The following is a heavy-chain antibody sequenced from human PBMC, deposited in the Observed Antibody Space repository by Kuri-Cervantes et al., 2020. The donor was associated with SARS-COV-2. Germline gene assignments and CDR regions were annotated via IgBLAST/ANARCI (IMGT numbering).Heavy chain of an antibody. D-gene: IGHD1/OR15-1a*01. J-gene: IGHJ3*02. V-gene: IGHV4-39*01. CDR1: GGSISSTSYY. Sequence: SETLSLTCTVSGGSISSTSYYWGWTRQPPGKGLEWIGTIHHSGTTYYNPSLESRVTISVDTSQNLFSLELTSVTAADTAVYYCARLRQQSVAFDIWGQGTMVTVSS. CDR2: IHHSGTT. CDR3: ARLRQQSVAFDI.